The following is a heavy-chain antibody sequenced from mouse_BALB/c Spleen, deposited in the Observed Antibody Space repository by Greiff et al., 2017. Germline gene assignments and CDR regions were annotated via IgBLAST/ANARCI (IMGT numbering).Heavy chain of an antibody. CDR1: GFTFSSYG. J-gene: IGHJ2*01. V-gene: IGHV5-6-3*01. CDR3: ARAFYGLDY. D-gene: IGHD1-1*01. Sequence: EVQRVESGGGLVQPGGSLKLSCAASGFTFSSYGMSWVRQTPDKRLELVATINSNGGSTYYPDSVKGRFTISRDNAKNTLYLQMSSLKSEDTAMYYCARAFYGLDYWGQGTTLTVSS. CDR2: INSNGGST.